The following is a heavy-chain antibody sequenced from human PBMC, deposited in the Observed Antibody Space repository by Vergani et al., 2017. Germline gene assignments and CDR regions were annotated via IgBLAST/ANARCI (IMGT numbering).Heavy chain of an antibody. V-gene: IGHV3-30*02. CDR1: GVTLSNYD. J-gene: IGHJ4*02. D-gene: IGHD3-16*01. CDR3: EKHFRGWGIDY. Sequence: QVQLVESGGGVVQRGGSLRLSCSTSGVTLSNYDMQWIRQGPGKGLEFVAFIQLDGSKQYYADSVKGRFTLSRDFSKNTLYLQMNSLRTDDTATYYCEKHFRGWGIDYWGQGTQVIVSS. CDR2: IQLDGSKQ.